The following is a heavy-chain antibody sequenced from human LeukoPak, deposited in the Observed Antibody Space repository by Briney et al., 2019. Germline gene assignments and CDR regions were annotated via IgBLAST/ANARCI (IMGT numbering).Heavy chain of an antibody. D-gene: IGHD4-23*01. J-gene: IGHJ6*03. CDR3: TRGDGGSYYYYMDV. CDR1: GFTFGDYA. Sequence: GGSLRLSCTASGFTFGDYAMSWVRQAPGKGLEWVGFIRSKAYGGTTEYAASVKGRFTISRDDSKSIAYLQMNSLKTEDTAVYYCTRGDGGSYYYYMDVWGKGTTVTVSS. V-gene: IGHV3-49*04. CDR2: IRSKAYGGTT.